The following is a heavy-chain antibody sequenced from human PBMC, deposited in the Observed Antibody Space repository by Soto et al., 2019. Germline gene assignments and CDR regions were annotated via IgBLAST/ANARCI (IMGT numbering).Heavy chain of an antibody. V-gene: IGHV4-59*01. Sequence: PSETLSLTCTVSVDFICSYYWSWIRQPPGEGLEWIGYIYYSGSTTYNPSLKSRVNKSVDPPKKQSSLKLNSVIAGGQALYFRGRDPCDRGIISNAFDIWGQGTMVTVSS. J-gene: IGHJ3*02. CDR3: GRDPCDRGIISNAFDI. CDR2: IYYSGST. CDR1: VDFICSYY. D-gene: IGHD1-20*01.